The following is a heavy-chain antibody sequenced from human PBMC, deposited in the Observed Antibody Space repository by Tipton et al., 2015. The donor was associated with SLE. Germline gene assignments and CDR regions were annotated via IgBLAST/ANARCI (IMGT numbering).Heavy chain of an antibody. CDR3: AKERGAFDI. CDR1: GFTVSSNY. Sequence: SLRLSCAASGFTVSSNYMSWVRQAPGKGLEWVAFIRYDGSNKYYADSVKGRFTISRDNSKNTLYLQMNSLRAEDTAVYYCAKERGAFDIWGQGTMVTVSS. CDR2: IRYDGSNK. J-gene: IGHJ3*02. V-gene: IGHV3-30*02. D-gene: IGHD3-10*01.